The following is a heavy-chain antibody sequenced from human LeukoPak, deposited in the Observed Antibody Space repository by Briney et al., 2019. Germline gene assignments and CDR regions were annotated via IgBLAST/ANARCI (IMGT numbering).Heavy chain of an antibody. J-gene: IGHJ5*02. V-gene: IGHV4-34*01. Sequence: SETLSLTCAVYGGSFSGYYWSWIRQPPGKGLEWIGEINHSGSTNYNPSLKSRVTISVDTSKNQFSLKLSSVTAADTAVYYCARGAWFDPWGQGTLVTVSS. CDR2: INHSGST. CDR1: GGSFSGYY. CDR3: ARGAWFDP.